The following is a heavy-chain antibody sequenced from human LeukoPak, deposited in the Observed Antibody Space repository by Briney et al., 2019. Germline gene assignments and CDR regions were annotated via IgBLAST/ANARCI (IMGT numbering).Heavy chain of an antibody. Sequence: GGSLRLSCAASGFAFSSYWMHWVRQAPGKGLVWVSRINSDGSTASYADSVRGRFTISGDNAKNTLYVQMNSLRAEDTAVYYCVRFDSSGHYYYFDYWGQGTLVTVSS. V-gene: IGHV3-74*01. CDR2: INSDGSTA. CDR1: GFAFSSYW. CDR3: VRFDSSGHYYYFDY. J-gene: IGHJ4*02. D-gene: IGHD3-22*01.